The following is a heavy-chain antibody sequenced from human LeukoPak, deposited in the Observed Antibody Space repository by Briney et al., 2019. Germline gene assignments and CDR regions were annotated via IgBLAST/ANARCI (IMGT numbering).Heavy chain of an antibody. CDR1: GYTFTSYG. Sequence: ASVKVSCKASGYTFTSYGISWVRQAPGQGLEWMGWISAYNGNTNYAQKLQGRGTMTTDTSTSTAYMELRSLRSDDTAVYYCARIPGTTGLGYYFDYWGQGTLVTVSS. V-gene: IGHV1-18*01. D-gene: IGHD1-1*01. CDR2: ISAYNGNT. CDR3: ARIPGTTGLGYYFDY. J-gene: IGHJ4*02.